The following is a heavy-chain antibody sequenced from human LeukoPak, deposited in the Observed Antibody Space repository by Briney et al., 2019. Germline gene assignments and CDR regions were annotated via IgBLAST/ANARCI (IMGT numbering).Heavy chain of an antibody. J-gene: IGHJ3*02. CDR3: AREGYGDYDAFDI. Sequence: ASVKVSCKASGYTFTGYYMHWVRQAPGQGLEWMGWINPNSGSTSYAQKFQGRVTMTRDMSTSTVYMELSSLRSEDTAVYYCAREGYGDYDAFDIWGQGTMVTVSS. CDR1: GYTFTGYY. CDR2: INPNSGST. D-gene: IGHD4-17*01. V-gene: IGHV1-46*01.